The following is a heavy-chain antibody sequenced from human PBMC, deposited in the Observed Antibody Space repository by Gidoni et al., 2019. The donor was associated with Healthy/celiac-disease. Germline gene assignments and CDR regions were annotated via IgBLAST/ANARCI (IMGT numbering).Heavy chain of an antibody. D-gene: IGHD2-21*02. CDR3: ARDLGGGGNSRWFDP. V-gene: IGHV4-39*07. J-gene: IGHJ5*02. Sequence: QLQLQESGPGLVKPSETLSLTCTVSGGSISSSSYYWGWIRQPPGKGLEWIGSIYYSGSTYYNPSLKSRVTISVDTSKNQFSLKLSSVTAADTAVYYCARDLGGGGNSRWFDPWGQGTLVTVSS. CDR2: IYYSGST. CDR1: GGSISSSSYY.